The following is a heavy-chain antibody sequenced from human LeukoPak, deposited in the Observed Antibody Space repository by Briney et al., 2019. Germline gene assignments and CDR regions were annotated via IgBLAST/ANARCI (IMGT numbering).Heavy chain of an antibody. CDR3: ARGRRGGTIFGVHNYYYYGMDV. J-gene: IGHJ6*02. Sequence: PGGSLRLSCAASGFTFSSYWMSWVRQAPGKGLEGVAHIKQDGSEKYYVDSVKGRFTISRDNAKNSLYLQMNSLRAEDTAVYYCARGRRGGTIFGVHNYYYYGMDVWGQGTTVTVSS. D-gene: IGHD3-3*01. V-gene: IGHV3-7*01. CDR2: IKQDGSEK. CDR1: GFTFSSYW.